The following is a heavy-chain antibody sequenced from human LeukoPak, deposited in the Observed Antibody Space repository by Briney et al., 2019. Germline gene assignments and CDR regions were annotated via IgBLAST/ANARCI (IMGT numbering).Heavy chain of an antibody. D-gene: IGHD3-16*01. Sequence: NTSETLSLTCTVSGGSISSYYWSWIRQPPGKGLEWIGYIYYSGSTNYNPSLKSRVTISVDTSKNQFSLKLSSVTAADTAVYYCARGVTGGDVWAWCYYYMDVWGKGTTVTVSS. CDR3: ARGVTGGDVWAWCYYYMDV. V-gene: IGHV4-59*01. CDR2: IYYSGST. J-gene: IGHJ6*03. CDR1: GGSISSYY.